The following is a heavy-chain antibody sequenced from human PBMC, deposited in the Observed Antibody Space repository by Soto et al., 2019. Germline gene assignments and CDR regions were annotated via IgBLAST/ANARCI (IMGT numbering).Heavy chain of an antibody. D-gene: IGHD6-19*01. CDR2: INHSGST. Sequence: QVQLQQWGAGLLKPSETLSLTCAVYGGSFSGYYWSWIRQPPGKGLEWIGEINHSGSTNYNPSLKSRVTISVDTPKNQFSLKLSSVTAADTAVYYCARGRYSSGWPLDYWGQGTLVTVSS. CDR1: GGSFSGYY. CDR3: ARGRYSSGWPLDY. J-gene: IGHJ4*02. V-gene: IGHV4-34*01.